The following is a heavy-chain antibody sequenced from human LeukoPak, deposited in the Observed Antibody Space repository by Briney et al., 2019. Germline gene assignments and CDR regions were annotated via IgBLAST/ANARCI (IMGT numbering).Heavy chain of an antibody. V-gene: IGHV3-30*04. CDR2: ISYDGSNK. D-gene: IGHD6-13*01. Sequence: GRSLRLSCAASGFTFSSYAMHWVRQAPGKGLEWVAVISYDGSNKYYADSVKGRFTISRDNSKNTLYLQMNSLRAEDTAVYYCARARAGAAAGTYYYYYMDVWGKGTTVTVSS. CDR3: ARARAGAAAGTYYYYYMDV. J-gene: IGHJ6*03. CDR1: GFTFSSYA.